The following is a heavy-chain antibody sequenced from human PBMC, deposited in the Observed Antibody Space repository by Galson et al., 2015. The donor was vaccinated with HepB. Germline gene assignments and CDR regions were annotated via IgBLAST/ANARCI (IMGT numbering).Heavy chain of an antibody. D-gene: IGHD5-12*01. Sequence: SVKVSCKASGGTFISYTINWVRQAPGQGLEWMGRIIPILGITNDAQKFQGRVTITADKSTSTAYLELSSLRSEDTAVYYCARSEYSGYEEPYYYSYAMDVWGQGTTVTVSS. V-gene: IGHV1-69*02. CDR3: ARSEYSGYEEPYYYSYAMDV. CDR1: GGTFISYT. CDR2: IIPILGIT. J-gene: IGHJ6*02.